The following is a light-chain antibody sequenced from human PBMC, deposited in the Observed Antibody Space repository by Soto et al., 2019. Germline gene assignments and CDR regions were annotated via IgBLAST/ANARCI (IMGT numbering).Light chain of an antibody. CDR2: AAS. CDR1: ETIARC. V-gene: IGKV1-39*01. J-gene: IGKJ1*01. CDR3: QQTYNPPRT. Sequence: DIPMTQSPSSLSASVGDRVTIPCGASETIARCVNWYQQRPGKAPKLLIYAASNLQSGVPSRFGGSGSGTDFTLTITSLQPEDFATYFCQQTYNPPRTFGQGTRL.